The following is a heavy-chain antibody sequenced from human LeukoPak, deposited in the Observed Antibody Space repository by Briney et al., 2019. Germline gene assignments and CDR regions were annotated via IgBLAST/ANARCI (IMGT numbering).Heavy chain of an antibody. D-gene: IGHD2-15*01. J-gene: IGHJ6*03. CDR3: ATPPPFCSGGSCYSPGGYYYYMDV. CDR1: GYTFIDYY. V-gene: IGHV1-24*01. CDR2: FDPEDGET. Sequence: GASVKVSCKASGYTFIDYYMHWVRQAPGKGLEWMGGFDPEDGETIYAQKFQGRVTMTEDTSTDTAYMELSSLRSEDTAVYYCATPPPFCSGGSCYSPGGYYYYMDVWGKGTTVTVSS.